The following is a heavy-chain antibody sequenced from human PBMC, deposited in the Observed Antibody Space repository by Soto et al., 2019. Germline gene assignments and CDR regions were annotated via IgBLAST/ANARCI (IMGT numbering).Heavy chain of an antibody. CDR2: ISGSGGST. D-gene: IGHD6-13*01. Sequence: EVQLLESGGGLVQPGGSLRLSCAASGFTFSNYAVTWVRQAPGKGLEWVSTISGSGGSTYYADSVKGRFTISRDNSKNTLYLQMNSLRAEDTAVYYGAKDQGSSWYERDYWGQGPLVTVSS. CDR1: GFTFSNYA. J-gene: IGHJ4*02. CDR3: AKDQGSSWYERDY. V-gene: IGHV3-23*01.